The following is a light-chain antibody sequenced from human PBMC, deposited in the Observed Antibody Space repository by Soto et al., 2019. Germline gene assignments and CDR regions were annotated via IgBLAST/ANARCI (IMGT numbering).Light chain of an antibody. CDR2: DAS. CDR1: QSVSSY. CDR3: QVRTNWSIA. J-gene: IGKJ5*01. Sequence: EIVLTQSPATLSVSPGERATLSCRASQSVSSYSAWYQQKPGQAPRLLIYDASNRATGVPARFSGTGSGTDFTLTINNLEPEDFAVYYCQVRTNWSIAFGRGTRLEIK. V-gene: IGKV3-11*01.